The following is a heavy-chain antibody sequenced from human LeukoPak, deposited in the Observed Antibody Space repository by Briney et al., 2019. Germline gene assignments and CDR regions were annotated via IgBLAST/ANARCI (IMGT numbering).Heavy chain of an antibody. Sequence: SVKVSCKASGGTFSSYAISWVRQAPGQGLEWMGRIIPILGIANYAQKFQGRVTITADKSTSTAYMELSSLRSEDTAVYYCARAYYDSSADTFDYWGQGTLVTVSS. V-gene: IGHV1-69*04. CDR2: IIPILGIA. D-gene: IGHD3-22*01. J-gene: IGHJ4*02. CDR3: ARAYYDSSADTFDY. CDR1: GGTFSSYA.